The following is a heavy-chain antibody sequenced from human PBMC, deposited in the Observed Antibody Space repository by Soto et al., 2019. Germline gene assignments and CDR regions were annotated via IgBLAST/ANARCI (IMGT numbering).Heavy chain of an antibody. CDR3: VKGRSRGSSSWYYYYYGMDV. CDR1: GFTFSNYA. CDR2: ISGSGGST. D-gene: IGHD6-13*01. V-gene: IGHV3-23*01. J-gene: IGHJ6*02. Sequence: GGSLRLSCAASGFTFSNYAMSWVRQAPGKGLEWVSGISGSGGSTYYADSVKGRFTISRDNSKTTLYLQMNSLRAEDTAVYYCVKGRSRGSSSWYYYYYGMDVWGQGTTVTVSS.